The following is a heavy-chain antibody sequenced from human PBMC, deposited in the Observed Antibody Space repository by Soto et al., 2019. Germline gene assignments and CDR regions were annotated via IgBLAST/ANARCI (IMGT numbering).Heavy chain of an antibody. Sequence: GGSLRLSCAASGFTFSSYSMNWVRQAPGKGLEWVSSISSSSSYIYYADSVKGRFTISRDNAKNSLYLQMNSLRAEDTAVYYCARDLMIAADGSDYWGQGSLVTGSS. J-gene: IGHJ4*02. V-gene: IGHV3-21*01. CDR1: GFTFSSYS. CDR3: ARDLMIAADGSDY. CDR2: ISSSSSYI. D-gene: IGHD6-13*01.